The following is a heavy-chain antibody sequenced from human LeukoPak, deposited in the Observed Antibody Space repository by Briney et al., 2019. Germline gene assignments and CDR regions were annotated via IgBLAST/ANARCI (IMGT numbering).Heavy chain of an antibody. J-gene: IGHJ4*02. CDR1: GFTFSSYS. CDR3: ARGVDY. CDR2: ISSNSDYI. Sequence: GGSLRLSCAASGFTFSSYSMNWVRQAPGKGLEWASSISSNSDYIYYADSVKGRFTISRDNAKNSLYLQMNSLRAEDTAMYYCARGVDYWGQGTLVTVSS. V-gene: IGHV3-21*01.